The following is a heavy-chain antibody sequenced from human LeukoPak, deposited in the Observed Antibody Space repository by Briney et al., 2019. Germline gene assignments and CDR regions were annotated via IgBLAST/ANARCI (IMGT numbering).Heavy chain of an antibody. J-gene: IGHJ3*02. CDR3: ARTTLRAFDI. Sequence: PSETLSLTCTVSGGSISSYYWSWIRQPPGKGLEWIGYIYYSGSTNYNPSLKSRVTISVDTSKNQFSLKLSSVTAADTAVYYCARTTLRAFDIWGQGTMVTVSS. CDR1: GGSISSYY. CDR2: IYYSGST. D-gene: IGHD3-16*01. V-gene: IGHV4-59*01.